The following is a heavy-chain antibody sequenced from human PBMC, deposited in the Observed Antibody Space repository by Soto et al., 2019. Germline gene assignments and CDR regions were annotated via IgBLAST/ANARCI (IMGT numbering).Heavy chain of an antibody. V-gene: IGHV3-11*01. D-gene: IGHD6-19*01. CDR1: GFTFSGLY. CDR3: ARDRGAVTGAYFDY. CDR2: IDSSGVKK. J-gene: IGHJ4*02. Sequence: SLRLSCAASGFTFSGLYMSWIRQAPGKGLEWVSCIDSSGVKKYYAESVRGRFTISRDNAKNSLYLQMNSLRAEDTAVYYCARDRGAVTGAYFDYWGQGTLVTVSS.